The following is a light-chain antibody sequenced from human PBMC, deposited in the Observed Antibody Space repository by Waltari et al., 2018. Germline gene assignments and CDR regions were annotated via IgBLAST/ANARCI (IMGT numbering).Light chain of an antibody. CDR2: DAS. CDR3: QQRSTWPPYT. J-gene: IGKJ2*01. V-gene: IGKV3-11*01. CDR1: QSISSY. Sequence: EIVLTQSPATLSLSPGEGATLSCRASQSISSYLAWYQQNLGQAPRRLIYDASNRATGIPARCSGSGSGTDFTLTISNVEPEDFAVYYCQQRSTWPPYTFGQGTKLEIK.